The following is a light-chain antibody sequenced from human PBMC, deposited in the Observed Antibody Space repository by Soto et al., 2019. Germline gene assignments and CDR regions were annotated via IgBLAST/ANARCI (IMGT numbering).Light chain of an antibody. Sequence: AIRMTQSPSSFSASTGDRVTITCRASQGISSYLAWYQQKPGKAPKLLIYAASTLQSGVPSRFSGSGSGTDFTLTISSLQPDDFATYYCQQYNNYPRTFGQGTKVDIK. V-gene: IGKV1-8*01. J-gene: IGKJ1*01. CDR1: QGISSY. CDR3: QQYNNYPRT. CDR2: AAS.